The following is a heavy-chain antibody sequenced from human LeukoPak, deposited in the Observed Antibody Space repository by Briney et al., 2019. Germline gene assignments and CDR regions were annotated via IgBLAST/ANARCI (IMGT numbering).Heavy chain of an antibody. CDR1: GYTFTSYG. J-gene: IGHJ4*02. V-gene: IGHV1-2*02. D-gene: IGHD2-2*01. CDR3: AREYCSGSNCFKYDDY. Sequence: AASVKVSCKASGYTFTSYGISWVRQAPGQGLEWMGWINLRNGGTNYAQDFQGRVTMTRDTSITTAYMELSSLRSDDTAVYYCAREYCSGSNCFKYDDYWGQGTLVSVSS. CDR2: INLRNGGT.